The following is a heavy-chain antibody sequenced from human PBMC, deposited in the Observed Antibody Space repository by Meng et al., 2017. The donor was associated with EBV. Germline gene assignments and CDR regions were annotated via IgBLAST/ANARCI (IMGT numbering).Heavy chain of an antibody. D-gene: IGHD1-14*01. J-gene: IGHJ5*02. CDR2: IPSDASHNK. V-gene: IGHV3-30*18. CDR3: AKDLSGRFNP. Sequence: QEHLVESGGGVVQPGRSLRLSCAASGFTFSTYGFHWVRQAPGKGPEWVAIIPSDASHNKYYADSVKGRFTISRDNSKNTLYLQMNSLRTEDTAVYYCAKDLSGRFNPWGQGTLVTVSS. CDR1: GFTFSTYG.